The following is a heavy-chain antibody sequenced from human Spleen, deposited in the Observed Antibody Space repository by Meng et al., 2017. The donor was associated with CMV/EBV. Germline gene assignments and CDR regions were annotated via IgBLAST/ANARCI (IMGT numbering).Heavy chain of an antibody. J-gene: IGHJ4*02. CDR2: INPSGGST. Sequence: ASVKVSCKASGYTFTSYYMHWVRQAPGQGLEWMGIINPSGGSTSYAQKFQGRGTMTRDTSTSTVYMELSSLRSEDTAVYYCASSIAARPGFDYWGQGTLVTVSS. D-gene: IGHD6-6*01. V-gene: IGHV1-46*01. CDR1: GYTFTSYY. CDR3: ASSIAARPGFDY.